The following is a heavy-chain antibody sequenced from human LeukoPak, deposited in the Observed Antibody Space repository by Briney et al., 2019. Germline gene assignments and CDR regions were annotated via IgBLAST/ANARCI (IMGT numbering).Heavy chain of an antibody. CDR3: TRDHCRGDNCPSFDY. J-gene: IGHJ4*02. CDR1: GYTFTSFG. D-gene: IGHD2-15*01. V-gene: IGHV1-18*04. Sequence: GASVKVSCKPSGYTFTSFGISWVRPAPGQGLAWMGWIGAYNGDTNYAQKFQGRVTMTTDTSTSTAYMDLRSLRSDDTAVYYCTRDHCRGDNCPSFDYWGQGTLVTVSS. CDR2: IGAYNGDT.